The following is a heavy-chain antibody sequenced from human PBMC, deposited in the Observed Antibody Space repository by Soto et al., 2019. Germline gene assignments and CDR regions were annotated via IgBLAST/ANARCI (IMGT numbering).Heavy chain of an antibody. CDR1: GGSFSGYY. CDR2: INHSGST. D-gene: IGHD2-21*02. V-gene: IGHV4-34*01. Sequence: SETLSLTCAVYGGSFSGYYWSWIRQPPGKGLEWIGEINHSGSTNYNPSLKSRVTISVDTSKNQFSLKLSSVTAADTAVYYCARVSYCGGDCPTYYYYGMDVWGQGTTVTVSS. CDR3: ARVSYCGGDCPTYYYYGMDV. J-gene: IGHJ6*02.